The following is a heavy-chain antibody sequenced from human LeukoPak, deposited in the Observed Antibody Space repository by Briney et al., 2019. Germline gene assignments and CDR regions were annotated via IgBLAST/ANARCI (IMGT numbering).Heavy chain of an antibody. D-gene: IGHD6-6*01. J-gene: IGHJ3*02. V-gene: IGHV4-4*02. CDR1: GGSISSSNW. CDR2: INHSGST. Sequence: SETLSLTCAVSGGSISSSNWWSWVRQPPGKGLEWIWEINHSGSTNYNPSLKSRVTISVDTSKNRFSLKLSSVTAADTAVYYCASDSSSSGVAFDIWGQGTMVTVSS. CDR3: ASDSSSSGVAFDI.